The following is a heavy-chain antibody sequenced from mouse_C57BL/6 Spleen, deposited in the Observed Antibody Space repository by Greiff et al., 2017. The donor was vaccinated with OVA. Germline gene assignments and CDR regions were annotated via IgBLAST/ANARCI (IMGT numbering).Heavy chain of an antibody. Sequence: VQLQQSGPELVKPGASVKISCKASGYSFTSYYIHWVKQRPGQGLEWIGWIYPGSGNTKYTEKFKGKATLTADTSSSTAYMQLSSLTSEDSAVYYCAAVVATDAMDYWGQGTSVTVSS. V-gene: IGHV1-66*01. CDR3: AAVVATDAMDY. CDR2: IYPGSGNT. J-gene: IGHJ4*01. CDR1: GYSFTSYY. D-gene: IGHD1-1*01.